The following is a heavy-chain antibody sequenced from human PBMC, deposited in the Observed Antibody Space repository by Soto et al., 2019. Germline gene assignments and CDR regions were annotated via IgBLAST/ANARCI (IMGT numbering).Heavy chain of an antibody. CDR1: GGTFSSYA. CDR3: XXXXXXXXXXXXXXFDL. Sequence: QVQLVQSGAEVKKPGSSVKVSCKASGGTFSSYAISWVXXXXXXXXXXXXGIIPIFGTANYAQKFQGRVTITXDEXXXXXXXXXXXXXXXXXXXXXXXXXXXXXXXXXXXXFDLWGRGTLVTVSS. V-gene: IGHV1-69*01. CDR2: IIPIFGTA. J-gene: IGHJ2*01.